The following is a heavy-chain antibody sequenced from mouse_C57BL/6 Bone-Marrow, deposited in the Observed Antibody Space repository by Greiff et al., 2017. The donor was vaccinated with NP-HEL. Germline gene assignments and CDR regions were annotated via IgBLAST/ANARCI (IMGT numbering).Heavy chain of an antibody. D-gene: IGHD2-3*01. CDR3: ARGGDGYFFYWYFDV. CDR2: INPNNGGT. V-gene: IGHV1-18*01. J-gene: IGHJ1*03. Sequence: VQLQQSGPELVKPGASVKIPCKASGYTFTDYNMDWVKQSHGKSLEWIGDINPNNGGTIYHQKFKGKATLTVAKSSSTAYMEVRSLTSEDTAVYYCARGGDGYFFYWYFDVWGTGTTVTVSS. CDR1: GYTFTDYN.